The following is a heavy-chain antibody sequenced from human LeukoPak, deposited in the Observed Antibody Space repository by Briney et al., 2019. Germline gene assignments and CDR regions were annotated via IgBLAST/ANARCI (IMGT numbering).Heavy chain of an antibody. J-gene: IGHJ4*02. CDR3: AREYLGETMTYYFDY. CDR2: ISSSGSTI. CDR1: GFTFSDYY. Sequence: GGSLRLSCAASGFTFSDYYMSWIRQAPGKGLEWVSYISSSGSTIYYADSVKGRFTISRDNAKNSLYLQMNSLRAEDTAVYYCAREYLGETMTYYFDYWGQGTLVTVSS. V-gene: IGHV3-11*01. D-gene: IGHD4-17*01.